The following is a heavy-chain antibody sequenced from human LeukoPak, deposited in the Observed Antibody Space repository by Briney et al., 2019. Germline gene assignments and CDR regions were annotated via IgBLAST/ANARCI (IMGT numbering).Heavy chain of an antibody. Sequence: ASVKVSCKTSGYTFTVYYMHRVRQAPGQGLEWMGWINPNSGGTNYAQKFQGRVTMTRDTSISTAYMELSRLRSDDTAVYYCARVGQGGYSYGYDYWGQGTLVTVSS. V-gene: IGHV1-2*02. CDR3: ARVGQGGYSYGYDY. CDR2: INPNSGGT. D-gene: IGHD5-18*01. J-gene: IGHJ4*02. CDR1: GYTFTVYY.